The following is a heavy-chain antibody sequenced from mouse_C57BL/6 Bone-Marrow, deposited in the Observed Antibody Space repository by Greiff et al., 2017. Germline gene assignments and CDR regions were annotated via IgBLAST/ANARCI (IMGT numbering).Heavy chain of an antibody. CDR1: GYTFTSYW. CDR2: IYPCSGST. CDR3: AKPSYGDYRYYDV. J-gene: IGHJ1*03. V-gene: IGHV1-55*01. D-gene: IGHD2-13*01. Sequence: QVQLQQPGAELVKPGASVKMSCKASGYTFTSYWINWVKQRPGQGLEWIGDIYPCSGSTNYNEKFKSKATLTVDTSSSTAYMQLSSLTSKDSAVYYWAKPSYGDYRYYDVWCTGTATTV.